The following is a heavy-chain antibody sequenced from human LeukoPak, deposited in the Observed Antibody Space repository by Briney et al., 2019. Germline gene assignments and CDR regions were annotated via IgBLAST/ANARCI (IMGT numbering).Heavy chain of an antibody. CDR2: IYTSGST. CDR1: GGSISSYY. V-gene: IGHV4-4*09. D-gene: IGHD5-18*01. J-gene: IGHJ4*02. Sequence: SETLSLTCTVSGGSISSYYWNWIRQPPGKGLEWIGYIYTSGSTNYNPSLKSRVTISLDTSKNQFSLKLSSVTAADTAVYYCARSGYSYGLFSDYWGQGTLVTVSS. CDR3: ARSGYSYGLFSDY.